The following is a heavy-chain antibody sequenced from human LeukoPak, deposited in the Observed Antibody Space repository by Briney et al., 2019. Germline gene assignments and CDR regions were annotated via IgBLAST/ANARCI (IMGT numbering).Heavy chain of an antibody. D-gene: IGHD2-21*02. Sequence: PAETLSLTCAVYGVTFSGYYWNWIRQPPGKGLEWIAEINHSRSTNYNPSPKNGVTISVDTSKTQFSLKLSSVTAADTAVHYCARHCGGDCYPYCYYYYMDVWRKGTTVTISS. V-gene: IGHV4-34*01. J-gene: IGHJ6*03. CDR2: INHSRST. CDR1: GVTFSGYY. CDR3: ARHCGGDCYPYCYYYYMDV.